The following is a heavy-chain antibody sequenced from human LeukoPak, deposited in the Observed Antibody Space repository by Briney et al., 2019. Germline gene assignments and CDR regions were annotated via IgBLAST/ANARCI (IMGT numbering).Heavy chain of an antibody. CDR2: ISYDGSNK. J-gene: IGHJ3*02. D-gene: IGHD3-22*01. Sequence: AGGSLRLSCAASGFTFSSYGMHWVRQAPGKGLEWVAVISYDGSNKYYADSVKGRFTISRDNSKNTLYLQMNSLRAEDTAVYYCAKDTQTSGITMIVVSTGGAFDIWGQGTMVTVSS. CDR3: AKDTQTSGITMIVVSTGGAFDI. CDR1: GFTFSSYG. V-gene: IGHV3-30*18.